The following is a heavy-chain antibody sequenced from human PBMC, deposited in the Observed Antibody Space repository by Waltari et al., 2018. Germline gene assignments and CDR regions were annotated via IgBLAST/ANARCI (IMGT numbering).Heavy chain of an antibody. CDR3: ARSYVEMATMIDY. CDR2: IYYSGST. Sequence: QVQLQESGPGLVKPSETLSLTYTVSGGSISSYYWSWIRQPPGKGLEWIGYIYYSGSTNYNPSLNSRVTIPVDTSKNQFSLKLSSVTAADTAVYYCARSYVEMATMIDYWGQGTLVTVSS. CDR1: GGSISSYY. V-gene: IGHV4-59*01. J-gene: IGHJ4*02. D-gene: IGHD3-16*01.